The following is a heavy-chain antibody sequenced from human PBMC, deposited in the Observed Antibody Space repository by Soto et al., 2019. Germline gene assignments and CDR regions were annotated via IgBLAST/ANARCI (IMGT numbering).Heavy chain of an antibody. Sequence: EVQLLESGGGLVQPGGSLRLSCAASGFTFSSYAMSWVRQAPGKGLEWVSAISGSGGSTYYADSVKGRFTISRDNSKNTLYLQMNSLRAEDTAVYYCAKGRHDYSDPELNNWFDPWGQGTLVTVSS. CDR2: ISGSGGST. V-gene: IGHV3-23*01. D-gene: IGHD4-17*01. J-gene: IGHJ5*02. CDR3: AKGRHDYSDPELNNWFDP. CDR1: GFTFSSYA.